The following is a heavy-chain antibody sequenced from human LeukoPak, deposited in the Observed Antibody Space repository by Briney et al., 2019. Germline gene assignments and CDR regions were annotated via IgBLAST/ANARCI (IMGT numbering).Heavy chain of an antibody. CDR3: ARGTLLDDFWSGYYLRSPPLFDY. J-gene: IGHJ4*02. CDR1: GGSISSYY. V-gene: IGHV4-59*01. CDR2: IYYSGST. Sequence: SETLSLTCTVSGGSISSYYWSWIRQPPGKRLEWIGYIYYSGSTNYNPSLKSRVTISVDTSKNQFSLKLSSVTAADTAVYYCARGTLLDDFWSGYYLRSPPLFDYWGQGTLVTVSS. D-gene: IGHD3-3*01.